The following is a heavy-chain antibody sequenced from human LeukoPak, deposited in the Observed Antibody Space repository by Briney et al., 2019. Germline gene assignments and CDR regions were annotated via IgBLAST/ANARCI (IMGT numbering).Heavy chain of an antibody. CDR2: IWYDGTHI. CDR1: GFTFSSNG. J-gene: IGHJ4*02. Sequence: AGGSLRLSCAASGFTFSSNGMHWVRQAPGKGPEWVAVIWYDGTHIFYADSVKGRFTISRDNSKNTLYLQMNSLRAEDTAVYYCVRDPYEAYWGQGTLVTVSS. CDR3: VRDPYEAY. D-gene: IGHD5-12*01. V-gene: IGHV3-33*01.